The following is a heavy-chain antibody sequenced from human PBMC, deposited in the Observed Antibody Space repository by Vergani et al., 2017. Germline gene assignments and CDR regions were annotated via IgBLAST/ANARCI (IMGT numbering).Heavy chain of an antibody. CDR1: GFTFSSYW. Sequence: EVQLVESGGGLVQPGGSLRLSCAASGFTFSSYWMHWVRQAPGKGLVWVSRINTDGSSTSYADSVKGRFTISRDNAKNTLYLQMNSLKTEDTAVYYCTTAYGSGWYDWGQGTLVTVSS. J-gene: IGHJ4*02. CDR2: INTDGSST. CDR3: TTAYGSGWYD. V-gene: IGHV3-74*01. D-gene: IGHD6-19*01.